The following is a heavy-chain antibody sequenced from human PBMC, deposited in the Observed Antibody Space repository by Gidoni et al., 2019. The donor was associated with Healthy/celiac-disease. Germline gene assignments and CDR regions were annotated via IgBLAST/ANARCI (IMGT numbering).Heavy chain of an antibody. V-gene: IGHV4-34*01. D-gene: IGHD3-10*01. CDR3: ARVVTMVRGVIRPRGMDV. Sequence: QVQLQQWGAGLLKPSETLSLTCAVYGGSFSGYYWSWIRQPPGKGLEWIGEINHSGSTNYNPSLKSRDTISVDTSKNQFSLKLSSVTAADTAVYYCARVVTMVRGVIRPRGMDVWGQGTTVTVSS. CDR2: INHSGST. CDR1: GGSFSGYY. J-gene: IGHJ6*02.